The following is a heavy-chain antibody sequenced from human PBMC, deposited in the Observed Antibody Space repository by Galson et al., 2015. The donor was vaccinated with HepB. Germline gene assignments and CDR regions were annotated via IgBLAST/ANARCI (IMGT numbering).Heavy chain of an antibody. V-gene: IGHV3-21*01. CDR3: ATLGPLGIEMGSDY. D-gene: IGHD7-27*01. CDR1: GFTFSSYG. J-gene: IGHJ4*02. Sequence: SLRLSCAASGFTFSSYGMNWVRQAPGKGLEWVSSISSSSSYIYYADSVKGRFTISRDNAKNSLYLQMNSLRAEDTAVYYCATLGPLGIEMGSDYWGQGTLVTVSS. CDR2: ISSSSSYI.